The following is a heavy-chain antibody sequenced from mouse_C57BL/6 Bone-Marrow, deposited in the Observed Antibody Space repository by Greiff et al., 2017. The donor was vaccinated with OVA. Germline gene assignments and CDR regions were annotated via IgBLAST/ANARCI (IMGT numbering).Heavy chain of an antibody. D-gene: IGHD2-4*01. Sequence: VQLQQPGAELVRPGTSVKLSCKASGYTFTSYWMHWVKQRPGQGLEWIGVIDPSDSYTNYNQKFKGKATLTVDTSSSTAYMQLSSLTSEDSAVYYCARDWGLRRYAMDYWGQGTSVTVSS. CDR2: IDPSDSYT. J-gene: IGHJ4*01. CDR1: GYTFTSYW. CDR3: ARDWGLRRYAMDY. V-gene: IGHV1-59*01.